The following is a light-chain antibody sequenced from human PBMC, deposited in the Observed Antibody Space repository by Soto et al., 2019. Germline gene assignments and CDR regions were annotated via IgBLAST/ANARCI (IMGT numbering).Light chain of an antibody. Sequence: ETVMTQSPATLSVSPGERATLSCRASQTVGSNLAWYQQTPGRAPRLLIYGASTRATGIPARFSGGGSGTAFTLTISSMQSEDFAVYYCQQYNDWPRTFGQGNKVEI. CDR3: QQYNDWPRT. J-gene: IGKJ1*01. V-gene: IGKV3-15*01. CDR2: GAS. CDR1: QTVGSN.